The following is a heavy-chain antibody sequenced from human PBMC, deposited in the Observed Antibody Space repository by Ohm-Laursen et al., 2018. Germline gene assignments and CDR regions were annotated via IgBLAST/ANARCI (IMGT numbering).Heavy chain of an antibody. D-gene: IGHD2-2*01. V-gene: IGHV4-59*08. CDR1: GGAISNYY. J-gene: IGHJ5*02. CDR2: INYSGNT. CDR3: ARQEGYCSSTSCYEVWFDP. Sequence: ETLSLTCTVSGGAISNYYWSWIRQPPGKGLEWIGHINYSGNTNYNPSIKSRVTISVDTSKNQFSLKLSSVTAADTAVYYCARQEGYCSSTSCYEVWFDPWGQGTLVTVSS.